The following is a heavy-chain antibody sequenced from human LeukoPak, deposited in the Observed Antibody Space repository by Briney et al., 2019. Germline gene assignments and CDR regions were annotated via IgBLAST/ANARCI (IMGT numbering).Heavy chain of an antibody. CDR1: GYTFTRYD. J-gene: IGHJ4*02. V-gene: IGHV1-8*03. CDR3: ARVDGSADY. Sequence: ASVSVSCTASGYTFTRYDINWVRQAAGQGLEWMGWMNPKSGNTGHAQKFQSRVTITRDTSISTVYMELSSLRSEDTAVYFCARVDGSADYWGQGTLVTVSS. D-gene: IGHD3-22*01. CDR2: MNPKSGNT.